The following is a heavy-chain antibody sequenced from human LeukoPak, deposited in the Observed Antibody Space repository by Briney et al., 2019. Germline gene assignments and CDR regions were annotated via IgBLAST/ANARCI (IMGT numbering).Heavy chain of an antibody. V-gene: IGHV4-61*02. CDR1: GGSINSNSDY. CDR3: ARHGVDRTWYFDL. Sequence: SETLSLTCTVSGGSINSNSDYWNWIRQPAGKGLEWIGRIYTSGRTNYNPSLNSRVTMSVDTSKNQFSLKLSSVTAADTAVYYCARHGVDRTWYFDLWGRGTLVTVSS. D-gene: IGHD3-3*01. CDR2: IYTSGRT. J-gene: IGHJ2*01.